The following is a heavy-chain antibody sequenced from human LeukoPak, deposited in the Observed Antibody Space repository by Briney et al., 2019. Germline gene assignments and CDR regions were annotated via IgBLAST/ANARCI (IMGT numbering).Heavy chain of an antibody. CDR2: INYSGST. D-gene: IGHD3-10*01. CDR3: ARTETYYYGSGTYYWYLDY. J-gene: IGHJ4*02. V-gene: IGHV4-59*01. CDR1: GGSISSYY. Sequence: SETLSLTCSVSGGSISSYYWSWIRQPPGKGLEWIGYINYSGSTKYNPSLKSRVTISIDTSKNQFSLKLSSVTAADTAVYYCARTETYYYGSGTYYWYLDYWGQGTLVTVSS.